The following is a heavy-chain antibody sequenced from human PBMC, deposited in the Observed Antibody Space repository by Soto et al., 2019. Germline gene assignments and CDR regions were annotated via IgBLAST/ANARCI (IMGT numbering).Heavy chain of an antibody. J-gene: IGHJ6*02. V-gene: IGHV3-30-3*01. CDR1: GFTFSSYA. D-gene: IGHD3-16*01. CDR3: ARDLGRFGDYSYYDICMVV. Sequence: GGSLRLSCAASGFTFSSYAMHWVRQAPGKGLEWVAVISYDGSNKYYADSVKGRFTISRDNSKNTLYLQMNSLRAEDTAVYYCARDLGRFGDYSYYDICMVVWHQGITVTVSS. CDR2: ISYDGSNK.